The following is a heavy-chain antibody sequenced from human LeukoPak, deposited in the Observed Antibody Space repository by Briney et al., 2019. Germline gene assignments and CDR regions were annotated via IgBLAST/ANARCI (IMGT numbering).Heavy chain of an antibody. CDR2: ISGSGGST. Sequence: GGSLRLSCAASGFTFSDYYMRWVRQAPGKGLEWVSAISGSGGSTYYADSVKGRFTISRDHSKNTLSLQMNRLSAGDTAVYYCAKDDDMVRGINPDNWGQGTLVTVSS. CDR1: GFTFSDYY. J-gene: IGHJ4*02. CDR3: AKDDDMVRGINPDN. V-gene: IGHV3-23*01. D-gene: IGHD3-10*01.